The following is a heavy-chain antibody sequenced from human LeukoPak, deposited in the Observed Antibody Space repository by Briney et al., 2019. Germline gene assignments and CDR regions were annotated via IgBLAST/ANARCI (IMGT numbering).Heavy chain of an antibody. Sequence: KPGGSLRLSCAASGFTFYDYAMHWVRQVPGKGLQWVGGANRGSSTIAYGDSVRGRFTISRDKARNYLYLQMNSLRTEDTALYYCAKDLAVGTTPRVYAFDVWGQGTMVTVS. J-gene: IGHJ3*01. CDR3: AKDLAVGTTPRVYAFDV. D-gene: IGHD1-26*01. V-gene: IGHV3-9*01. CDR2: ANRGSSTI. CDR1: GFTFYDYA.